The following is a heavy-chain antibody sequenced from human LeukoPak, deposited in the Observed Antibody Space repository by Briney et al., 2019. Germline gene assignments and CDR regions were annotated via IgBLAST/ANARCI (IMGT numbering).Heavy chain of an antibody. V-gene: IGHV1-46*01. Sequence: ASVKVSCKASGYTFTGYYMHWVRQAPGQGLEWMGIINPSGGSTSYAQKFQGRVTMTRDMSTSTVYMELSSLRSEDTAVYYCAREAATVTLSHAPLDYWGQGTLVTVSS. CDR3: AREAATVTLSHAPLDY. CDR1: GYTFTGYY. J-gene: IGHJ4*02. D-gene: IGHD4-17*01. CDR2: INPSGGST.